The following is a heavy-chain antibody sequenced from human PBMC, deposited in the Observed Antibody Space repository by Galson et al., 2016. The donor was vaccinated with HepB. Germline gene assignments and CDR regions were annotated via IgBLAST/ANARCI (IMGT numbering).Heavy chain of an antibody. V-gene: IGHV6-1*01. Sequence: CAISGDSVSNTNAAWSWIRQSPSRGLEWLGRTYYRSKWFSDYADSVKSRITINPDTSKNQFSLHLRSVTPGDTAVYYCARAEWRSGWPNDSWGQGTLVTVSS. D-gene: IGHD6-19*01. CDR1: GDSVSNTNAA. CDR3: ARAEWRSGWPNDS. CDR2: TYYRSKWFS. J-gene: IGHJ5*01.